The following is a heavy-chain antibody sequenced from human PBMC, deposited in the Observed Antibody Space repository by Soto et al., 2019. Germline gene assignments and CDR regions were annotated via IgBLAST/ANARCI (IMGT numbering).Heavy chain of an antibody. D-gene: IGHD3-10*01. CDR3: ARFYGSGSFPYDY. CDR2: INGYTSNT. V-gene: IGHV1-18*01. CDR1: GYTFTTYG. Sequence: ASVKVSCKSSGYTFTTYGVTWVRQAPGQGLEWVGWINGYTSNTQYAQKYQDIVTVTMDTSTSTAYMELRNLRSDDTAVYYCARFYGSGSFPYDYWGQGTLVTVSS. J-gene: IGHJ4*02.